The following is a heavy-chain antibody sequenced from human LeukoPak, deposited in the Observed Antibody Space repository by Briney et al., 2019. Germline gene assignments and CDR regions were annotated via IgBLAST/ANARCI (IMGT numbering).Heavy chain of an antibody. D-gene: IGHD3-22*01. CDR3: ARDLNDSSGYPHNWFDP. V-gene: IGHV4-59*01. CDR1: GGSISSYY. Sequence: PSETLSLTCTVSGGSISSYYWSWLRQPPGKGLEWIGYIYYSGSTNYNPSLKSRVTISVDTSKNQFSLKLSSVTAADTAVYYCARDLNDSSGYPHNWFDPWGQGTLVTVSS. CDR2: IYYSGST. J-gene: IGHJ5*02.